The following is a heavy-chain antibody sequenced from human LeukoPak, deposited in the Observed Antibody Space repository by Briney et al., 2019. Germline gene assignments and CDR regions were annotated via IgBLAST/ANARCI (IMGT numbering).Heavy chain of an antibody. CDR2: IYYSGST. V-gene: IGHV4-59*01. Sequence: SQTLSLTCTVAARSISSYYWSWIRHPPGKGLEWIGYIYYSGSTNYNPALKSRVTISVDTSKNQFSLKLSSVTAADTAVYYCARDGDIVVVPAAERSWFDPWGQGTLVTVSS. CDR3: ARDGDIVVVPAAERSWFDP. D-gene: IGHD2-2*01. J-gene: IGHJ5*02. CDR1: ARSISSYY.